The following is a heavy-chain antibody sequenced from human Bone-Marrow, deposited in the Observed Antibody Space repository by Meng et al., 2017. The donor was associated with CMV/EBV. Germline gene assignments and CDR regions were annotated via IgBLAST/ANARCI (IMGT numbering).Heavy chain of an antibody. CDR2: ISWNSGSI. D-gene: IGHD3-3*01. CDR3: AKDGMPGGDDFWSGDKDY. V-gene: IGHV3-9*01. J-gene: IGHJ4*02. Sequence: GGSLRLSCAASGFTFDDYAMHWVRQAPGKGLEWVSGISWNSGSIGYADSVKGRFTISRDNAKNSLYLQMNSLSVEDTALYYCAKDGMPGGDDFWSGDKDYWGQGTLVTVSS. CDR1: GFTFDDYA.